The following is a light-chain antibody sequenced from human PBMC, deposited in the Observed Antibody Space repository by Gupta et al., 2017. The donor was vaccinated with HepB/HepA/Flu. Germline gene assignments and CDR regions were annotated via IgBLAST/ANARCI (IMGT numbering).Light chain of an antibody. CDR1: QGISNY. CDR3: QKDNSAPWT. V-gene: IGKV1-27*01. Sequence: IQITQSPPSLSASVGDRVTITCRASQGISNYLAWYQQKPGKGPKLLIYAASTLQSGVPSRFSGSGSGTXFTLTIXSLQPEDVSTYYCQKDNSAPWTFGXGTKVEIK. J-gene: IGKJ1*01. CDR2: AAS.